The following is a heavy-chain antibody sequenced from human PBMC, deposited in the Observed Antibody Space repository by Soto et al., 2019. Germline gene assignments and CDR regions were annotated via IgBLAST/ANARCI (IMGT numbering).Heavy chain of an antibody. Sequence: SETLSLTCTVSGGSISSSSYYWGWIRQPPGKGLEWIGSIYYSGSTYYNPSLKSGVTISVDTSKNQLSLKLSSVTAADSSVYYCATLVYSSSWYTPLDYWGQGTLVTVSS. CDR3: ATLVYSSSWYTPLDY. CDR1: GGSISSSSYY. V-gene: IGHV4-39*01. CDR2: IYYSGST. J-gene: IGHJ4*02. D-gene: IGHD6-13*01.